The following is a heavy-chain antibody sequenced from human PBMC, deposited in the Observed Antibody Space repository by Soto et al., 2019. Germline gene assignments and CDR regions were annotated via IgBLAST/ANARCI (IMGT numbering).Heavy chain of an antibody. Sequence: PGGSLRLSCAASGFTFSSYWMSWVRQAPGKGLEWVANIKQDGSEKYYVDSVKGRFTISRDNAKNSLYLQMNSLRAEDTAVYYCARASFGYSYGFYGMDVWGQGTTVTVSS. V-gene: IGHV3-7*01. J-gene: IGHJ6*02. D-gene: IGHD5-18*01. CDR2: IKQDGSEK. CDR1: GFTFSSYW. CDR3: ARASFGYSYGFYGMDV.